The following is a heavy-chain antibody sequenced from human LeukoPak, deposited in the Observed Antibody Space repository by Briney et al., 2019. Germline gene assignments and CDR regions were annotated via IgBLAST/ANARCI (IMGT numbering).Heavy chain of an antibody. D-gene: IGHD4-23*01. CDR1: GFTVSSNY. CDR3: ARDSNYGGPPGPFDY. V-gene: IGHV3-53*01. Sequence: GGSLRLSCAASGFTVSSNYMSWVRQAPGKGLEWVSVIYSGGSTYYADSVKGRFTISRDNAKNSLYLQMNSLRAEDTAVYYCARDSNYGGPPGPFDYWGQGTLVTVSS. CDR2: IYSGGST. J-gene: IGHJ4*02.